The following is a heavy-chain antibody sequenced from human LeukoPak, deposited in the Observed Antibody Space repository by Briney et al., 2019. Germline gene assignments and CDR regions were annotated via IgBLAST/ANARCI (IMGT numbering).Heavy chain of an antibody. V-gene: IGHV4-34*01. D-gene: IGHD3-10*01. CDR2: INHSGST. CDR3: AREHVLLWFGKPWGDRYWFDP. Sequence: KTSETLSLICAVYGGSFSGYYWSWIRQPPGKGLEWIGEINHSGSTNYNPSLKSRVTISVDTSKNQFSLKLSSVTAADTAVYYCAREHVLLWFGKPWGDRYWFDPWGQGTLVTVSS. J-gene: IGHJ5*02. CDR1: GGSFSGYY.